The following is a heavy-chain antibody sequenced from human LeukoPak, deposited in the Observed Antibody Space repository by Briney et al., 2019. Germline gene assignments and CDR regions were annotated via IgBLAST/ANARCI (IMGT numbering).Heavy chain of an antibody. D-gene: IGHD3-22*01. CDR2: ICWNCGSI. Sequence: GGSLRLSCAASGFTFHVYAMHWVRHAPGRGLEWVSGICWNCGSIVYAYSVKGRFTISRYNAKNSLYLQMNSLRAEDTALYYCAKSNQHPESRGYYYAFDIWGQGTMVTVSS. V-gene: IGHV3-9*01. J-gene: IGHJ3*02. CDR1: GFTFHVYA. CDR3: AKSNQHPESRGYYYAFDI.